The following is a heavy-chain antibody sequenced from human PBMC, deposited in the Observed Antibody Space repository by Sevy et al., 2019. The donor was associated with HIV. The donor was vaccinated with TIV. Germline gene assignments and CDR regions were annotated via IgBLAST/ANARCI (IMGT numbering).Heavy chain of an antibody. D-gene: IGHD3-3*01. V-gene: IGHV3-7*03. Sequence: GGSLRLSCAASGFTFSSYWMSWVRQAPGKGLEWVANIKQDGSEKYYVDSVKGRFTISRDNAKNSLYLQMNSLRAEETAVYYCARAGLRFLEWLPFDYWGQGTLVTVSS. CDR1: GFTFSSYW. J-gene: IGHJ4*02. CDR3: ARAGLRFLEWLPFDY. CDR2: IKQDGSEK.